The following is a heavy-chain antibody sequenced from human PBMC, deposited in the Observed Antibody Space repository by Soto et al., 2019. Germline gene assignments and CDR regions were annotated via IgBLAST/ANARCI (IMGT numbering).Heavy chain of an antibody. D-gene: IGHD3-16*01. J-gene: IGHJ6*02. CDR3: ASAGFGHGVDV. V-gene: IGHV3-72*01. CDR2: TANKRRRYTT. CDR1: GFTSSDHY. Sequence: EVELVESGGGLVQAGGSLRVSCGVSGFTSSDHYMDWVRQAPGKGLEWVGRTANKRRRYTTEYAASVKGRFIISSDDSKNSVYLQMNSLKIEDTAVYYCASAGFGHGVDVWGQGTAVTVSS.